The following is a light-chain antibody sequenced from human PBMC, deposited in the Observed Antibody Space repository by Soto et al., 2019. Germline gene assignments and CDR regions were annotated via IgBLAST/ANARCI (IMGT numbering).Light chain of an antibody. CDR2: WAS. CDR1: LDIGNY. V-gene: IGKV4-1*01. Sequence: DIQMTQSPSSLSASVGDRVTITCRASLDIGNYLAWYQQKPRQPPKLFIYWASSRESGVPDRFSGSGSGTDFTLTISSLQVEDVALYYCQQYYSSPVTFGQGTRLDIK. J-gene: IGKJ5*01. CDR3: QQYYSSPVT.